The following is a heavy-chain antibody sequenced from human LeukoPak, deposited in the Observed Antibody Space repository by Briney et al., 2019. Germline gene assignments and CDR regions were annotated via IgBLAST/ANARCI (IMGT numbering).Heavy chain of an antibody. CDR1: GFTFNSYW. D-gene: IGHD2-2*01. CDR2: IKQDGSEK. Sequence: GGSLRLSCAASGFTFNSYWMSWVRQAPGKGLEWVANIKQDGSEKYYVDSVKGRFTISRDNAKNSLYLQMNSLRAEDTAVYYCARDDCSSISCYHNWFDPWGQGTLVTVSS. CDR3: ARDDCSSISCYHNWFDP. V-gene: IGHV3-7*01. J-gene: IGHJ5*02.